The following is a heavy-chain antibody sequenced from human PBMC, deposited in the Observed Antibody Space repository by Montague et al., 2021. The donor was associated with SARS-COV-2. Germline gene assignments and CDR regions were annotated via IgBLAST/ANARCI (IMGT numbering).Heavy chain of an antibody. CDR1: GGSFSGYY. J-gene: IGHJ5*02. V-gene: IGHV4-34*01. CDR2: INHSGST. Sequence: SETLSLTCAVYGGSFSGYYWSWIRQPPGKGLEWIGEINHSGSTKYKSSLKSRVTISADTSKKQFSLKMSSVTAADTAVYYCASGSVFRYYDFLTGSRSYLAPGGKGPRATVSS. D-gene: IGHD3-9*01. CDR3: ASGSVFRYYDFLTGSRSYLAP.